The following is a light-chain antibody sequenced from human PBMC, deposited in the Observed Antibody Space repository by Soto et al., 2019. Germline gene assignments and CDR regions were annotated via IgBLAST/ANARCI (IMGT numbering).Light chain of an antibody. V-gene: IGKV3-15*01. CDR2: VAS. Sequence: EIVMTQSPATLALSPGDRATLSCRASQSVSSNLAWYQQKPGQTPRLLIYVASTRATGFPARFSGSGSGTNFTLTISSLQSEDFAVYYCQQYNNWPPWTFGQGTKVEIK. CDR3: QQYNNWPPWT. CDR1: QSVSSN. J-gene: IGKJ1*01.